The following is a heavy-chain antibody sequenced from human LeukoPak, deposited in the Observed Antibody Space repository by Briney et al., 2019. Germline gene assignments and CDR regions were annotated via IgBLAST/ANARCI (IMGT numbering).Heavy chain of an antibody. CDR2: ISRSSGSSSYI. CDR1: GFIFSNYI. CDR3: ARDLAAAGTP. D-gene: IGHD6-13*01. J-gene: IGHJ4*02. V-gene: IGHV3-21*01. Sequence: GGSLRLSCAASGFIFSNYITNWVRQAPGKGLEWVSSISRSSGSSSYIYYADSVKGRFTISRDNAKNSLYLRMNSLRAEDTAVYYCARDLAAAGTPGGQGTLVTVSS.